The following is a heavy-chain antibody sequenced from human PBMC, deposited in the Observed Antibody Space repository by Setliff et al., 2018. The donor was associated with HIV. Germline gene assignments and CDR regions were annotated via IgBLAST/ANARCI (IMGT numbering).Heavy chain of an antibody. J-gene: IGHJ5*02. CDR1: GASISGSNW. Sequence: SETLSLTCAVSGASISGSNWWSWVRQPPGKGLEWIGEIYHSGSTNYNPSLRSRVTISVDKSKNHFSLKVTSVTAADTAVYYCARGVNDFWSGYHGRWFDPWGQGTLVTVSS. V-gene: IGHV4-4*02. D-gene: IGHD3-3*01. CDR2: IYHSGST. CDR3: ARGVNDFWSGYHGRWFDP.